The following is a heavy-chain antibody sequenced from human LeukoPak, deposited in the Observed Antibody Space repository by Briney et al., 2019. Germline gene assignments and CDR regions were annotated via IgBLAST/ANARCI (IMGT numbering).Heavy chain of an antibody. CDR3: ASGTTVDLFDY. CDR1: GFIFRNYS. V-gene: IGHV3-30*03. Sequence: GGSLRLSCAASGFIFRNYSMNWVRQAPGKGLEWVAVISYDGSNKYYADSVKGRFTISRDNSKNTLYLQMNSLRAEDTAVYYCASGTTVDLFDYWGQGTLVTVSS. D-gene: IGHD4-23*01. CDR2: ISYDGSNK. J-gene: IGHJ4*02.